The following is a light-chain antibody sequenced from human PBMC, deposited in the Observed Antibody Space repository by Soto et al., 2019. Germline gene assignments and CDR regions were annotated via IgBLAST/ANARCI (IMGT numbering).Light chain of an antibody. Sequence: QSVLTQPHSVSGIPGQRVTISCTGSSSYDVHLYMQLPVTSAKLLIYVNTNRPQGVPHRFSASKSGTSPSLAITGLQAEDEADYYCQSYDSSLSVFYVFGTGTRVTV. V-gene: IGLV1-40*01. CDR3: QSYDSSLSVFYV. J-gene: IGLJ1*01. CDR2: VNT. CDR1: SSYD.